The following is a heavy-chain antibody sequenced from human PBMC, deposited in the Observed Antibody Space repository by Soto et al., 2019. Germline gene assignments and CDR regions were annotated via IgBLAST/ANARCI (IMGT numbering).Heavy chain of an antibody. CDR1: GFTFSGYA. D-gene: IGHD5-12*01. CDR2: ISGSGGST. J-gene: IGHJ5*02. V-gene: IGHV3-23*01. CDR3: AKDRTTIVLSNWFDP. Sequence: GGSLRLSCAASGFTFSGYAMSWVRQAPGKGLEWVSAISGSGGSTYYADSVKGRFTISRDNSKNTLYLQMNSLRAEDTAVYYCAKDRTTIVLSNWFDPWGQGTLVTVSS.